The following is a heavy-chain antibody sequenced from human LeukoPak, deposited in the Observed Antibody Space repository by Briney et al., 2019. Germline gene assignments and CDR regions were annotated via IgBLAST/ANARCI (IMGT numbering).Heavy chain of an antibody. CDR3: ASGYYDFWSGYSPLDY. CDR1: GFTFSDYY. CDR2: ISSGSTI. Sequence: PGGSLRLSCAASGFTFSDYYMSWIRQAPGKGLEWVSYISSGSTIYYADSVKGRFTISRDNAKNSLYLQMNSLRAEDTAVYYCASGYYDFWSGYSPLDYWGQGTLVTVSS. J-gene: IGHJ4*02. V-gene: IGHV3-11*01. D-gene: IGHD3-3*01.